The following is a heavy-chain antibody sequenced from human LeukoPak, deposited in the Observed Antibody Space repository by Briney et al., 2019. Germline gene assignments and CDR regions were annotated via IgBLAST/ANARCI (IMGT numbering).Heavy chain of an antibody. CDR1: GGSLSSHH. CDR2: IYYRGGT. Sequence: PSETLSLTCTVSGGSLSSHHWSWIRQPPGKGLEWSGYIYYRGGTNYNPPPKSRVTTSVDTSKNQFSLKLSSLIAADTGLSYCARAPIAIPRSAFTDGFDIWGQGTMVTVSS. J-gene: IGHJ3*02. D-gene: IGHD2-2*01. CDR3: ARAPIAIPRSAFTDGFDI. V-gene: IGHV4-59*11.